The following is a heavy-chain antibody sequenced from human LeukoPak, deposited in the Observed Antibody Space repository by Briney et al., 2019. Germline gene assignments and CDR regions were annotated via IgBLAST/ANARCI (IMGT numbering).Heavy chain of an antibody. J-gene: IGHJ5*02. D-gene: IGHD6-6*01. CDR1: GGSISSSSYY. CDR3: ARGVAARHNWFDP. CDR2: IYYSGST. V-gene: IGHV4-39*07. Sequence: PSETLSLTCTVSGGSISSSSYYWGWIRQPPGKGLEWIGSIYYSGSTYYNPSLKSRATISVGTSKNQFSLKLSSVTAADTAVYYCARGVAARHNWFDPWGQGTLVTVSS.